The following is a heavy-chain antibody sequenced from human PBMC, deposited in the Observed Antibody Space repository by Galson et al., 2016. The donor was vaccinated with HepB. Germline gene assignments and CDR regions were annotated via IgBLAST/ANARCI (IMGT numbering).Heavy chain of an antibody. V-gene: IGHV3-48*02. J-gene: IGHJ4*02. D-gene: IGHD3-9*01. Sequence: LRLSCAASGFTLTSYSMSWVRQAPGKGLEWVSFIGGFSSPVYYADSVKGRFTVSRDNDRTSLYLQMSSLRDEDTAVYYCARGYYDNSFDYLGQGALVTVSS. CDR1: GFTLTSYS. CDR2: IGGFSSPV. CDR3: ARGYYDNSFDY.